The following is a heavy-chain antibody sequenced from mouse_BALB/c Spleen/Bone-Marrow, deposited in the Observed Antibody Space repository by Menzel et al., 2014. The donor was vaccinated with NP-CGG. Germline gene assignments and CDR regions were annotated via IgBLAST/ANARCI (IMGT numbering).Heavy chain of an antibody. D-gene: IGHD4-1*01. V-gene: IGHV14-3*02. CDR3: ARWEYYAMDY. Sequence: EVQLQRSGAELVKPGASVKLSCTASGFNIKDTYMHWVKQRPEQGLEWIGRIDPANGNTKYDPKFQGKATITADTSSNTANLQLSSLTSEDTAVYYCARWEYYAMDYWGQGTSVTVSS. CDR2: IDPANGNT. J-gene: IGHJ4*01. CDR1: GFNIKDTY.